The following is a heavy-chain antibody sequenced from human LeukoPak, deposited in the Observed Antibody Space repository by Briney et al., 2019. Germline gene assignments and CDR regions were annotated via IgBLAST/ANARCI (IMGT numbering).Heavy chain of an antibody. J-gene: IGHJ6*03. CDR3: ARQDCSGGSCYFVYYYYMDV. D-gene: IGHD2-15*01. CDR2: IYYSGST. V-gene: IGHV4-39*01. CDR1: GGSISSGSYY. Sequence: PSQTLSLTCTVSGGSISSGSYYWGWIRQPPGKGLEWIGSIYYSGSTYYNPSLKSRVTMSVDTSKNQFSLKLSSVTAADTAVYYCARQDCSGGSCYFVYYYYMDVWGKGTTVTISS.